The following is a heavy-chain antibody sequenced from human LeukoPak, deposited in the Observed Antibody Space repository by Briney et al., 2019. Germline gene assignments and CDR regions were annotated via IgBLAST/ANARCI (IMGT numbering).Heavy chain of an antibody. Sequence: PSETLSLTCAVSGYTISSGYYWGWIRQPPGKGLEWIGSIYHSGSTYYNPSLKSRVTISVDTSKNQFSLKLSSVTAADTAVYYCARDSVVVPAAIHWFDPWGQGTLVTVSS. D-gene: IGHD2-2*01. J-gene: IGHJ5*02. CDR1: GYTISSGYY. CDR2: IYHSGST. V-gene: IGHV4-38-2*02. CDR3: ARDSVVVPAAIHWFDP.